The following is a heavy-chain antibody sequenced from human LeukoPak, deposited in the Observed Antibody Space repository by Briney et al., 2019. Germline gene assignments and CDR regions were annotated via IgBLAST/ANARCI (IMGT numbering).Heavy chain of an antibody. CDR1: GGSFSGYY. D-gene: IGHD3-22*01. Sequence: SETLSLTCAVYGGSFSGYYWSWIRQPAGKGLEWIGRIETSGNTNYKPSLKRRVTMSVDKSKNQFSLKLSSVTATDTAVYYCAREISSGYYHFDYWGQGTLVTVSS. CDR2: IETSGNT. CDR3: AREISSGYYHFDY. V-gene: IGHV4-4*07. J-gene: IGHJ4*02.